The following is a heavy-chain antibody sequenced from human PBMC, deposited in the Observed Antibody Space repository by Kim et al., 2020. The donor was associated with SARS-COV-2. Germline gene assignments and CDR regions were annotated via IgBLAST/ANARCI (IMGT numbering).Heavy chain of an antibody. CDR1: GFTFIGHA. CDR2: TDGSDGTT. Sequence: GGSLRLSCTTSGFTFIGHAMSWVRQAPGQGLEWVSSTDGSDGTTYYVDSVKGRFTIYRDDTKNTLYSQMRALRADDTATYYCMKGGWGWIWDHWGQGTLVTVSS. CDR3: MKGGWGWIWDH. V-gene: IGHV3-23*01. J-gene: IGHJ4*02. D-gene: IGHD2-2*03.